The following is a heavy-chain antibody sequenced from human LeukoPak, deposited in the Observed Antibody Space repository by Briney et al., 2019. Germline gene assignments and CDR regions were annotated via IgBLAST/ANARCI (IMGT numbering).Heavy chain of an antibody. CDR2: IKQDGSEK. CDR3: ARDRGYYDSSGARSTY. D-gene: IGHD3-22*01. Sequence: GGSLRLSCAASGFTFSSYWMSWVRQAPGKGLEWVANIKQDGSEKYYVDSVKGRFTISRDNAKNSLYLQMNSLRAEDTAVYYCARDRGYYDSSGARSTYWGQGTLVTVSS. V-gene: IGHV3-7*01. CDR1: GFTFSSYW. J-gene: IGHJ4*02.